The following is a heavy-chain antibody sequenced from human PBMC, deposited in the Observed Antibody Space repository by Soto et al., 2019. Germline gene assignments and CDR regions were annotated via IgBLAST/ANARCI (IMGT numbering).Heavy chain of an antibody. Sequence: PVGSRILSCSASGFTFSNYAMSWVRQAPGKWLEWVSAISVNGGSTYHADSVKGRFTITRDNSKNTLYLQMNSLRAEDTAVYYCAIPSGLTVTGPDYWGQGTLVTVSS. J-gene: IGHJ4*02. V-gene: IGHV3-23*01. CDR1: GFTFSNYA. D-gene: IGHD6-19*01. CDR3: AIPSGLTVTGPDY. CDR2: ISVNGGST.